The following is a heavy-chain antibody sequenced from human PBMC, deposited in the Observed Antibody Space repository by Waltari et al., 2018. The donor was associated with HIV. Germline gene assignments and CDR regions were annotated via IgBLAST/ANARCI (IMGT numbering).Heavy chain of an antibody. J-gene: IGHJ6*02. CDR1: GGSISSSNYY. CDR2: IYHSGST. Sequence: QLQLQESGPGLVKPSETLSLTCSVSGGSISSSNYYWGWIRQPQGEGLAWIGTIYHSGSTYYNPSLKIRVTMSVDTSKNQFSLKLNSVTAADAAVYYCARQPIPGIAVAGTYYYYGMDVWGQGTTVTVSS. V-gene: IGHV4-39*01. D-gene: IGHD6-19*01. CDR3: ARQPIPGIAVAGTYYYYGMDV.